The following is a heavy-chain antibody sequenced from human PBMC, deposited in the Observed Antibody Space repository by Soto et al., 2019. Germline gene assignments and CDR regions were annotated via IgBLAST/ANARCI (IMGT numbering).Heavy chain of an antibody. CDR3: ARDRGRATNYVRQDYGTEV. CDR2: ISPSETTT. V-gene: IGHV3-48*02. Sequence: PGGSLRLSCAASGFTFSIYGMNWVRQGPGMGLEWVSYISPSETTTYYADAVKGRFTISRDNVENSLYLQMNSLRDEDTALYFCARDRGRATNYVRQDYGTEVWGEGTPVIASS. D-gene: IGHD4-4*01. CDR1: GFTFSIYG. J-gene: IGHJ6*04.